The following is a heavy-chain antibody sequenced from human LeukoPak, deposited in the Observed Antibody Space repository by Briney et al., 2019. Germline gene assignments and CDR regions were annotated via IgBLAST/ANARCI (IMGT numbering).Heavy chain of an antibody. D-gene: IGHD5-12*01. CDR3: ARDHRYAFDN. Sequence: GGSLRLSCAASGFTFSSYEMNWVRQAPGKGLEWVSSISSSSSYIYYADSVKGRFTISRDNAKNSLYLQMNRLRVEDTAVYYCARDHRYAFDNWGQGTLVTVSS. CDR1: GFTFSSYE. CDR2: ISSSSSYI. J-gene: IGHJ4*02. V-gene: IGHV3-21*01.